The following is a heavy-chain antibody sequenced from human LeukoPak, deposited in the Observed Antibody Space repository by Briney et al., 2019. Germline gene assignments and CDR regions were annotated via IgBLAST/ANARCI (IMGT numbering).Heavy chain of an antibody. CDR2: SIHTGNS. CDR1: GGSFSGFY. J-gene: IGHJ3*01. D-gene: IGHD3-22*01. Sequence: SETLSLTCAVNGGSFSGFYWTWIRQSPGGGLEWIGESIHTGNSNYKPSLSGRVTISLDTSKHQFSLKLSSVTAADTAVYYCARGWVYYAVWGQGTMVTVSS. V-gene: IGHV4-34*01. CDR3: ARGWVYYAV.